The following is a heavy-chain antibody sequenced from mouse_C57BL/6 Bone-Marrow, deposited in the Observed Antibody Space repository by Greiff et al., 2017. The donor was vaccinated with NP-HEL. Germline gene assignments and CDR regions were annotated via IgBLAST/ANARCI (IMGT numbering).Heavy chain of an antibody. J-gene: IGHJ2*01. CDR3: ASYGGFDY. CDR2: ISGGGGNT. V-gene: IGHV5-9*01. CDR1: GFTFSSYT. D-gene: IGHD1-1*01. Sequence: EVHLVESGGGLVKPGGSLKLSCAASGFTFSSYTMSWVRQTPEKRLEWVATISGGGGNTYYPDSVKGRFTISRDNAKNTLYLQMSSLRSEDTALYYCASYGGFDYWGQGTTLTVSS.